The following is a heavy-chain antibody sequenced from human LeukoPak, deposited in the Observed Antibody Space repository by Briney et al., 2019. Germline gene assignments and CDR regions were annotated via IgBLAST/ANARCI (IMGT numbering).Heavy chain of an antibody. CDR3: ARGCRYGSARCWFDL. CDR2: ISAYNGNT. CDR1: GYTFTSYG. Sequence: ASVKVSCKASGYTFTSYGISWVRQAPGQGLEWMGWISAYNGNTNYAQKLQGRVTMTTDTSTSTAYMELRSLRSDDTAVYYCARGCRYGSARCWFDLWGQGTLVTVSS. J-gene: IGHJ5*02. V-gene: IGHV1-18*01. D-gene: IGHD3-10*01.